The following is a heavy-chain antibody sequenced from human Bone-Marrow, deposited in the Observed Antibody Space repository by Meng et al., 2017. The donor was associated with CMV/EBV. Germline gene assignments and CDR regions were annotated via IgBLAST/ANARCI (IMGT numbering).Heavy chain of an antibody. CDR3: ARDFSQWEPVMQDAFDI. CDR1: GYTFTSYG. CDR2: ISAYNGNT. D-gene: IGHD1-26*01. J-gene: IGHJ3*02. V-gene: IGHV1-18*01. Sequence: ASVKVSCKASGYTFTSYGISWVRQAPGQGLEWMGWISAYNGNTNYAQKLQGRVTMTTDTSTSTAYMELRSLRSDDTAVYYCARDFSQWEPVMQDAFDIWGQGTMVTVSS.